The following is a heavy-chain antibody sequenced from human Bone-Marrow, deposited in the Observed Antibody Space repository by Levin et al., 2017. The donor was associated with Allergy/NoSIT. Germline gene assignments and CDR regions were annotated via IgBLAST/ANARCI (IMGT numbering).Heavy chain of an antibody. V-gene: IGHV3-15*01. D-gene: IGHD3-3*01. Sequence: GGSLRLSCAASGFTFANAWMTWVRQTPGKGLEWVGRIKSKIEGGTTDFAAPVKGRFTISRDDATDTLYLELNSLKTEDTDVYYCTSVCGDLEWIWYFDVWGRGALVTVSS. J-gene: IGHJ2*01. CDR3: TSVCGDLEWIWYFDV. CDR2: IKSKIEGGTT. CDR1: GFTFANAW.